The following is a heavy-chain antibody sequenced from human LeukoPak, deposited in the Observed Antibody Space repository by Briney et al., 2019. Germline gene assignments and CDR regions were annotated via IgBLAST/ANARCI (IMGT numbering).Heavy chain of an antibody. J-gene: IGHJ4*02. D-gene: IGHD6-25*01. Sequence: PGGSLRLSCAASGFTFDDYGMSWVRQAPGKGLEWVSAISGSGGSTYYADSVKGRFTISRDNSKNTLYLQMNSLRAEDTAVYYCAKEVEDSGLGYWGQGTLVTVSS. V-gene: IGHV3-23*01. CDR3: AKEVEDSGLGY. CDR1: GFTFDDYG. CDR2: ISGSGGST.